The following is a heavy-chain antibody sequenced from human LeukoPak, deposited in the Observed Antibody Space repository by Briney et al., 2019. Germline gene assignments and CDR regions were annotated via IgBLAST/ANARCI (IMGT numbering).Heavy chain of an antibody. CDR1: GGSISSYY. CDR3: AGDQGGSAHRHAFDI. J-gene: IGHJ3*02. CDR2: IYYSGST. D-gene: IGHD1-26*01. V-gene: IGHV4-59*01. Sequence: SETLSLTCTVSGGSISSYYWSWIRQPPGKGLERIGYIYYSGSTNYNPSLKSRVTISVDTSKNQFSLKLSSMTAADTAVYYCAGDQGGSAHRHAFDIWGQGTLVTVSS.